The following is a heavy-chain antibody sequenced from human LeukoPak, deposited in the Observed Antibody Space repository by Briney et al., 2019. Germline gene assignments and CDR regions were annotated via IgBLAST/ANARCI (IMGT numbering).Heavy chain of an antibody. J-gene: IGHJ4*02. CDR1: GGIFSTYG. CDR2: IIPIFGTA. D-gene: IGHD3-10*01. V-gene: IGHV1-69*05. CDR3: ARLLTPVRGVPYFDY. Sequence: SVKVSCKASGGIFSTYGFHWVRQAPGQGLEWMGGIIPIFGTANYAQKFQGRVTITTDESTSTAYMELSSLRSEDTAVYYCARLLTPVRGVPYFDYWGQGTLVTVSS.